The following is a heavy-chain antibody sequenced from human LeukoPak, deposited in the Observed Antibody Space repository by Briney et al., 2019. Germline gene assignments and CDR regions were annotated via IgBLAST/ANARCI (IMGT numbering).Heavy chain of an antibody. CDR1: GYTFTSYY. CDR3: ARGNDILTGQNSGKYYFDY. Sequence: ASVKVPCKASGYTFTSYYMHWVRQAPGQGLEWMGIINPSGGSTSYAQKFQGRVTMTRDTSTSTVYMELSSLRSEDTAVYYCARGNDILTGQNSGKYYFDYWGQGTLVTVSS. V-gene: IGHV1-46*01. CDR2: INPSGGST. J-gene: IGHJ4*02. D-gene: IGHD3-9*01.